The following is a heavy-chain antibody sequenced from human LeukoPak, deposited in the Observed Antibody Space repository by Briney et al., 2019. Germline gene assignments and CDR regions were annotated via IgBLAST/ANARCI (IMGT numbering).Heavy chain of an antibody. CDR2: IYHSEDT. V-gene: IGHV4-4*02. CDR3: AKRNNWFDL. CDR1: GGSISSFNW. Sequence: PSGTLSLTCGVAGGSISSFNWWNWVRQTPGKGLEWIGEIYHSEDTNYNPPLKSRVTISLDKSKNQFSLKLNSVTAADTAVYFCAKRNNWFDLWGQGTLVIVSS. J-gene: IGHJ5*02.